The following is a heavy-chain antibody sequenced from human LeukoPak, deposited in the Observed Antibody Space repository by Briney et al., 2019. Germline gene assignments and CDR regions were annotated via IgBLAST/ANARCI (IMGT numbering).Heavy chain of an antibody. Sequence: PSETLSLTCAVYGGSFSGYYWSWIRQPPGKGLEWIGEINHSGSTNYNPSLKRRVTISVDTYKNQFSMKLRSVTAADTAVYYCARGSSDQYYYDSSGYPYYYYMDVWGKGTPVTVSS. CDR3: ARGSSDQYYYDSSGYPYYYYMDV. J-gene: IGHJ6*03. CDR2: INHSGST. CDR1: GGSFSGYY. V-gene: IGHV4-34*01. D-gene: IGHD3-22*01.